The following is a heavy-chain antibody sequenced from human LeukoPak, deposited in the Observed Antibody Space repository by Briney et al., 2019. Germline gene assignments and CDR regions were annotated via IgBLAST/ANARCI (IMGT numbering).Heavy chain of an antibody. J-gene: IGHJ3*01. CDR3: TRGGLEAPCDV. V-gene: IGHV3-13*01. D-gene: IGHD5-24*01. Sequence: PGGSLRLSCSASGFTFSNYDMHWVRQEKGKGLEWVSSIGTGGHTYYAPSVKGRFTISRENVKNSLYLQMNSLVAGDTAIYYCTRGGLEAPCDVWGQGTMVAVSS. CDR1: GFTFSNYD. CDR2: IGTGGHT.